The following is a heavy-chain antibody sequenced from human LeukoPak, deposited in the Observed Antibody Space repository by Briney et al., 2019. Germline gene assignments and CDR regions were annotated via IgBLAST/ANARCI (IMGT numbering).Heavy chain of an antibody. CDR1: GGSISTYY. Sequence: PSETLSLTCTVSGGSISTYYWSWIRQPPGKGLEWIGYIYYSGNTNSNPSLNSRATISLDTSKNQFSLKLNSVTAADTAVYYRARRIAVRPMYAFDIRGQGTMVTVSS. V-gene: IGHV4-59*01. D-gene: IGHD6-6*01. CDR2: IYYSGNT. J-gene: IGHJ3*02. CDR3: ARRIAVRPMYAFDI.